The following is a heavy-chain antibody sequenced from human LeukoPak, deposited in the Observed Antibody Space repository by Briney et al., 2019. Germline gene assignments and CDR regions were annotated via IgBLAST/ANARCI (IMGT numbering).Heavy chain of an antibody. CDR3: ARGGVAGTIDY. CDR2: IYYSGST. D-gene: IGHD6-19*01. Sequence: SETLSLTCTVSGGSISSYYWSWIRQPPGKGLEWIGYIYYSGSTNYNPSLKSRVTISVDTSKNQFSLKLSSVTAADTAVYYCARGGVAGTIDYWGQGTLVTVSS. V-gene: IGHV4-59*01. J-gene: IGHJ4*02. CDR1: GGSISSYY.